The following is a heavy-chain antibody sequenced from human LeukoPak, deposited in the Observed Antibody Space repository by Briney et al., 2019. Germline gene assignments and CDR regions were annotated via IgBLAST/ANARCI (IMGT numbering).Heavy chain of an antibody. J-gene: IGHJ4*02. V-gene: IGHV1-69*13. D-gene: IGHD6-19*01. CDR1: GGTFSSYA. CDR2: IIPIFGTA. CDR3: ARDYSSGWPNFDY. Sequence: SVKVSCKASGGTFSSYAISWVRQAPGQGLEWMGGIIPIFGTANYAQKFQGRVTITADESTSTAYMELSSLRSDDTAVYYCARDYSSGWPNFDYWGQGTLVTVSS.